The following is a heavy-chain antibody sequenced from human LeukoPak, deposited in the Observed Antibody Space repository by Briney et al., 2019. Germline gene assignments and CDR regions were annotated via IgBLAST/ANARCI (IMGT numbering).Heavy chain of an antibody. J-gene: IGHJ1*01. D-gene: IGHD6-6*01. CDR2: IYHSGST. CDR3: ARGGAARLHFQN. CDR1: GGSISTYY. Sequence: SETLSLTCTVSGGSISTYYWNWNRQPPGKGLEWIGYIYHSGSTNYNPSLQSRVTISVDTSKNQFSLNLNSVTAADTAVYYCARGGAARLHFQNWGQGTLVTVSS. V-gene: IGHV4-59*01.